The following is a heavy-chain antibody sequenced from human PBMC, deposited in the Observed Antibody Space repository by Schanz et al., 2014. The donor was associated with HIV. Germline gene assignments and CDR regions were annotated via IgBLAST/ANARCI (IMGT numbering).Heavy chain of an antibody. CDR2: FHYSGST. J-gene: IGHJ3*02. CDR1: GGSLSRSSHY. V-gene: IGHV4-39*02. D-gene: IGHD2-2*01. Sequence: QLQLQESGPGLVKPSETLSLICTVSGGSLSRSSHYWGWIRQPPGKGLEWIGSFHYSGSTYYNPSQKSRVATISVAPSKTHFSLNLSSVTAADTAVYYCARDRGSISWMGRAFDIWGQGTMVTVSS. CDR3: ARDRGSISWMGRAFDI.